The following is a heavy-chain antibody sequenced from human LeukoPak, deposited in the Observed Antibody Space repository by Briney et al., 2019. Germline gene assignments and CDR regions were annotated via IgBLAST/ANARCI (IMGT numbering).Heavy chain of an antibody. CDR3: AREVGAAGFDY. D-gene: IGHD6-13*01. CDR1: GYTFTSNY. CDR2: IYPRDGST. J-gene: IGHJ4*02. V-gene: IGHV1-46*01. Sequence: ASVKVSCKASGYTFTSNYIHWVRQAPGQGLEWMGMIYPRDGSTSYAQKFQGRVTMTRDTSTSTVYTELSSLRSEDTAVYYCAREVGAAGFDYWGQGTLVTVSS.